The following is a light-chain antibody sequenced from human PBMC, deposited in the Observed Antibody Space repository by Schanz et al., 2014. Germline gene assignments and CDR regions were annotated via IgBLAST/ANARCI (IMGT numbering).Light chain of an antibody. CDR1: QSVSGSF. CDR2: AAS. Sequence: EIVLTQSPGTLSLSPGERATLSCRASQSVSGSFLAWYQQKPGQAPRLLIYAASTRATGIPDRFSGSGSGTDFTLTITRLEPEDFAVYYCQQRSNWPLTFGGGTKVEIK. V-gene: IGKV3D-20*02. CDR3: QQRSNWPLT. J-gene: IGKJ4*01.